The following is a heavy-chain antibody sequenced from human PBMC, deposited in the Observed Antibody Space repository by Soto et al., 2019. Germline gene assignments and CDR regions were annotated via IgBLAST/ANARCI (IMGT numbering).Heavy chain of an antibody. D-gene: IGHD6-13*01. V-gene: IGHV4-39*01. CDR1: GGSISSSSYY. CDR2: IYYSGST. J-gene: IGHJ6*03. CDR3: ARLGKAIAAAGRNYYYYMDV. Sequence: SETPLTCTVSGGSISSSSYYWGWIRQPPGKGLEWIGSIYYSGSTYYNPSLKSRVTISVDTSKNQFSLKLSSVTAADTAVYYCARLGKAIAAAGRNYYYYMDVWGKGTTVTVSS.